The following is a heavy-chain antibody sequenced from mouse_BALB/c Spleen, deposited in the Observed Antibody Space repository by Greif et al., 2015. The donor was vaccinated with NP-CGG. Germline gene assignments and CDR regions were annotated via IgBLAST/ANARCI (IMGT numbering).Heavy chain of an antibody. J-gene: IGHJ3*01. CDR2: INPSNGGT. V-gene: IGHV1S81*02. CDR1: GYTFTSYY. CDR3: TGFHGNHEGFAY. Sequence: QVQLQQPGAELVKPGASVKLSCKASGYTFTSYYMYWVKQRPGQGLEWIGGINPSNGGTNFNEKFKSKATLTVDKSSSTAYMQLSSLTSEDSAVYYCTGFHGNHEGFAYWGQGTLVTVSA. D-gene: IGHD2-1*01.